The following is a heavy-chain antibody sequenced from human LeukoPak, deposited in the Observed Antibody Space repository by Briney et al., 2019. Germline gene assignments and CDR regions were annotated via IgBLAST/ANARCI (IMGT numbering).Heavy chain of an antibody. Sequence: GGSLRLSCAASGFTFSSYAMHWVRQAPGKGLEWVAVISYDGSNKYYADSVKGRFTISRDNSKNTLYLQMNSLRAEDTAAYYCAGDRGLWFGEFPPSSYYYYGMDVWGQGTTVTVSS. D-gene: IGHD3-10*01. CDR2: ISYDGSNK. V-gene: IGHV3-30*04. J-gene: IGHJ6*02. CDR3: AGDRGLWFGEFPPSSYYYYGMDV. CDR1: GFTFSSYA.